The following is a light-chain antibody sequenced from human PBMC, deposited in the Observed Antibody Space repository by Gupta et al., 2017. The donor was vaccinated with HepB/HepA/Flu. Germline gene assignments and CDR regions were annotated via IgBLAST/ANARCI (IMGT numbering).Light chain of an antibody. CDR1: TSDKY. CDR2: EVS. CDR3: SSFAGSNNLL. J-gene: IGLJ2*01. Sequence: QSALTQPPSASGSPGQSVTITCTGTTSDKYVTWYQQHPGKAPNVIIYEVSKRPSGVPDRFSGSKSGNTASLTVSGLQTEDEADYYCSSFAGSNNLLFGGGTKLTVL. V-gene: IGLV2-8*01.